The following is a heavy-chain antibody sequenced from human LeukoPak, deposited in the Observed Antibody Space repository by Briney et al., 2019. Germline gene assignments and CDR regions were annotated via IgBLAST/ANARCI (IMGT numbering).Heavy chain of an antibody. J-gene: IGHJ4*02. D-gene: IGHD6-19*01. CDR1: GGTFSSYT. CDR3: ATLAVAGTGELDY. CDR2: IIPILGIA. V-gene: IGHV1-69*02. Sequence: GASVKVSCKASGGTFSSYTISWVRQAPGQGLGWMGRIIPILGIANYAQKFQGRVTITADKSTSTAYMELSSLRSEDTAVYYCATLAVAGTGELDYWGQGTLVTVSS.